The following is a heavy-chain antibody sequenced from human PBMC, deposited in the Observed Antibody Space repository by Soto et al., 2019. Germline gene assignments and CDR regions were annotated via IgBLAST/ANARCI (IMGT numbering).Heavy chain of an antibody. V-gene: IGHV4-59*12. Sequence: SETLSLTCTVSGGSISSYYWSWIRQPPGGGLEWIGYSHYSGSTNYNPSLKSRVTMSVDTSKNQFSLKLSSVTAADTAVYYCARRYRNNLFDPWGQGTLVNVS. D-gene: IGHD1-26*01. CDR3: ARRYRNNLFDP. J-gene: IGHJ5*02. CDR1: GGSISSYY. CDR2: SHYSGST.